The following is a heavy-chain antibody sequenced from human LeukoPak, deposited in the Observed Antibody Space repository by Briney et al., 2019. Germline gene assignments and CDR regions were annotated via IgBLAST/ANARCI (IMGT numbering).Heavy chain of an antibody. D-gene: IGHD2-15*01. CDR2: MNPNSGNT. J-gene: IGHJ3*02. V-gene: IGHV1-8*01. Sequence: ASVKVSCKTSGYTFTSYDINWVRQATGQGLEWMGWMNPNSGNTGYAQKFQGRVTMTRSTSISTAYMELNSLRSEDTAVYYCATVLKDAFDIWGQGTMVTVSS. CDR1: GYTFTSYD. CDR3: ATVLKDAFDI.